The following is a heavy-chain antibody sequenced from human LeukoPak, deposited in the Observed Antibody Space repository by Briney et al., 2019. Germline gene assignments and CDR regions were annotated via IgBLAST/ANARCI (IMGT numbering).Heavy chain of an antibody. CDR1: GFTFDDYG. CDR2: INWNGGST. V-gene: IGHV3-20*04. J-gene: IGHJ6*03. Sequence: RPGGSLRLSCAASGFTFDDYGMSWVRQAPGKGLVWVSGINWNGGSTGYADSVKGRFTISRDNAKNSLYLQMNSLRAEDTALYYCARDGTYYYDSSGYYMDVWGKGTTVTVSS. CDR3: ARDGTYYYDSSGYYMDV. D-gene: IGHD3-22*01.